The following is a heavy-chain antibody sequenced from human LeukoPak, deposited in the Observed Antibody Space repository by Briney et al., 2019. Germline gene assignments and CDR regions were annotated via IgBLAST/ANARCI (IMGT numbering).Heavy chain of an antibody. Sequence: TSYADSVTALFTLSRDHAKPSLYLQMHSLRAEDTAVYYCAREGNYYGSGSYYMPLPFDYWGQGTLVTVSS. CDR2: T. V-gene: IGHV3-11*06. D-gene: IGHD3-10*01. CDR3: AREGNYYGSGSYYMPLPFDY. J-gene: IGHJ4*02.